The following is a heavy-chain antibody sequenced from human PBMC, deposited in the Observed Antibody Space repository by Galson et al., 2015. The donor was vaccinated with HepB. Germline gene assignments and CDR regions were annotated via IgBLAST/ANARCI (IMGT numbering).Heavy chain of an antibody. CDR2: ISYDGSNK. J-gene: IGHJ2*01. V-gene: IGHV3-30*04. Sequence: SLRLSCAASGFTFSSYAMHWVRQAPGKGLEWVAVISYDGSNKYYADSVKGRFTISRDNSKNTLYLQMNSLRAEDTAVYYCARGSIAAAGTLYWYFDLWGRGTLVTVSS. CDR3: ARGSIAAAGTLYWYFDL. CDR1: GFTFSSYA. D-gene: IGHD6-13*01.